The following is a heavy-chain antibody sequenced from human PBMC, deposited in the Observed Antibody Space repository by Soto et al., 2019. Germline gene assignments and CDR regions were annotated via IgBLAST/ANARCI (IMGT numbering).Heavy chain of an antibody. CDR2: IYYSGST. J-gene: IGHJ6*02. Sequence: SETLSLPCTVSGGSISSYYWSWIRQPPGKGLEWIWYIYYSGSTNYNPSLKSRVTISVDTSKKHFSLKLSSVTAADTAVYYCARVVMGYDYYYGMDVWGQGTTVTVSS. CDR3: ARVVMGYDYYYGMDV. CDR1: GGSISSYY. D-gene: IGHD3-16*01. V-gene: IGHV4-59*01.